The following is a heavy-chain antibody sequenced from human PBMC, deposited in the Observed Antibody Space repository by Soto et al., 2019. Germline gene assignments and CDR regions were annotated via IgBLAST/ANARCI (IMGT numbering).Heavy chain of an antibody. D-gene: IGHD6-13*01. Sequence: SETLSLTCTVSGGYISSYYWSWIRQPPGKGLEWIGYIYYSGSTNYNPSLKSRITISVDTSKNQFTLKLSSVTAADTAVYYCARLTSTSGYASSWGVLDYWGQGTLVTVSS. CDR3: ARLTSTSGYASSWGVLDY. J-gene: IGHJ4*02. CDR1: GGYISSYY. CDR2: IYYSGST. V-gene: IGHV4-59*08.